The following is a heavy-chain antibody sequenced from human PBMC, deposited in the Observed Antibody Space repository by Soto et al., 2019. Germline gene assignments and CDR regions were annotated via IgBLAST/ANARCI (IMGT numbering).Heavy chain of an antibody. D-gene: IGHD6-19*01. Sequence: QVQLVQSGAEVKKPGASVKVSCKASGYTFTGYYMHWVRQAPGQGLEWMGWINPNSGGTNYAQKFQGWVTMTRDTCISTAYMELSRLRSDDTAGYYCERASSGSGWYWFALRGQGTLVTVS. CDR1: GYTFTGYY. CDR3: ERASSGSGWYWFAL. CDR2: INPNSGGT. V-gene: IGHV1-2*04. J-gene: IGHJ5*02.